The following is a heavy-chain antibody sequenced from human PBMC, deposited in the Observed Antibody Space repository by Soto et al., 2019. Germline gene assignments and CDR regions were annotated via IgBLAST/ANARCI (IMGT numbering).Heavy chain of an antibody. CDR2: INAGNGNT. CDR1: GYTFITYA. CDR3: ARGIIVGGWYPYYFDY. V-gene: IGHV1-3*01. D-gene: IGHD6-19*01. J-gene: IGHJ4*02. Sequence: RASVKVSCKASGYTFITYAMHWVRQAPGQRLEWMGWINAGNGNTKYSQKFQGRVSITRDTSASTAYMELSSLRSEDTAVYYCARGIIVGGWYPYYFDYWGQGTLVTVS.